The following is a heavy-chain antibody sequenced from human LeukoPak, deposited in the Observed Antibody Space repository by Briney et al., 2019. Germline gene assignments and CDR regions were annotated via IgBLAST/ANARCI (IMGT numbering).Heavy chain of an antibody. CDR2: IYSGGST. V-gene: IGHV3-66*01. CDR3: ASRELPGLYYGMDV. CDR1: GFTVNNNY. J-gene: IGHJ6*02. Sequence: PGGSLRLSCAASGFTVNNNYMSWVRQAPGKGLEWVSLIYSGGSTYYADSVKGRFTISRDNSKNTLYLQMNSLRAEDTAVHYCASRELPGLYYGMDVWGQGTTVTVSS. D-gene: IGHD1-26*01.